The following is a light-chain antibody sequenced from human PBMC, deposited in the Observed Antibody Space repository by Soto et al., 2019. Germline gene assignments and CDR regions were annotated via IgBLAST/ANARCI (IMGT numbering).Light chain of an antibody. CDR3: QQYGSSPIT. Sequence: EMVTTQSPATLSVSPGERATLTCRASQSVSSKLAWYQQKPGQAPRLLISGASSRATGIPDRFSGSGSATDFTLTISRLEPEDFALYYCQQYGSSPITFGQGTRLEI. CDR1: QSVSSK. V-gene: IGKV3-20*01. CDR2: GAS. J-gene: IGKJ5*01.